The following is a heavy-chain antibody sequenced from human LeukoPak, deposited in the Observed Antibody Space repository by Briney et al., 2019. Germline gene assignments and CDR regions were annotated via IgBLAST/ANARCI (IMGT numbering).Heavy chain of an antibody. CDR3: ARGIAARLFDY. Sequence: PSETLSLTCTVSGGSISSYYWGWIRQPPGKGLEWIGSIYYSGSTYYNPSLKSRVTISVDTSKNQFSLKLSSVAAADTAVYYCARGIAARLFDYWGQGTLVTVSS. CDR1: GGSISSYY. V-gene: IGHV4-39*07. CDR2: IYYSGST. J-gene: IGHJ4*02. D-gene: IGHD6-6*01.